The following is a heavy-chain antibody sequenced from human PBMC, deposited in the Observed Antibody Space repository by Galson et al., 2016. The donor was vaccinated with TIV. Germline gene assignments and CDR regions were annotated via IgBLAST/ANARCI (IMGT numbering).Heavy chain of an antibody. J-gene: IGHJ4*02. V-gene: IGHV5-10-1*01. CDR3: ARFNRAADNHLDY. D-gene: IGHD6-25*01. CDR1: GYSFTNYR. CDR2: IDPSDSYT. Sequence: QSGAEVKKPGESLRISCKASGYSFTNYRITWVRQMPGKGLEWMGKIDPSDSYTNYSPSLQGHVTISVDKSIRTAYLQWSSLKASDTAIYYCARFNRAADNHLDYWGQGTLVTVSS.